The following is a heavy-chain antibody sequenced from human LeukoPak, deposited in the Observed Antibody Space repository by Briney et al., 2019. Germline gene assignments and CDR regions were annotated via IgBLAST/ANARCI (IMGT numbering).Heavy chain of an antibody. D-gene: IGHD6-19*01. Sequence: ASVKVSCKASGYTFTSYGISWVRQAPGQGLEWMGWISAYNGNTNYAQKLQGRVTMTTDTSTSTAYMELRSLRSDDTAVYYCARMVGGYSSGLVGSNFDYWGQGTLVTVSS. J-gene: IGHJ4*02. CDR2: ISAYNGNT. V-gene: IGHV1-18*01. CDR3: ARMVGGYSSGLVGSNFDY. CDR1: GYTFTSYG.